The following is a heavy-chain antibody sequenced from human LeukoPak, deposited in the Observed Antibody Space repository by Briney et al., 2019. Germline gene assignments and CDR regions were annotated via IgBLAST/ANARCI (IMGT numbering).Heavy chain of an antibody. Sequence: GGSLRLSCAASGFTFTNYGMNWVRQAPGKGLEWVSGITPDAGRTYYADSVKGRFTIYKDNSKNTVYLQMNSLGAEDTAVYYCVQDWAWGAFGYWGQGTLVTVSS. J-gene: IGHJ4*02. CDR3: VQDWAWGAFGY. D-gene: IGHD7-27*01. V-gene: IGHV3-23*01. CDR1: GFTFTNYG. CDR2: ITPDAGRT.